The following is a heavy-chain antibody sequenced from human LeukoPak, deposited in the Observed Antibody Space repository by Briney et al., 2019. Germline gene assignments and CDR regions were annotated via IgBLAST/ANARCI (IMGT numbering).Heavy chain of an antibody. CDR3: ARGLLRGIPVAATP. V-gene: IGHV4-34*01. Sequence: SETLSLTCAVYGGSFSGYYWTWIRQPPGKGLEWIGEVNHSGTTNYNTSLKSRVSISVDTSKNQFSLKVRSVTAADTAVYYCARGLLRGIPVAATPWGQGTLVAVSS. J-gene: IGHJ5*02. CDR2: VNHSGTT. D-gene: IGHD6-19*01. CDR1: GGSFSGYY.